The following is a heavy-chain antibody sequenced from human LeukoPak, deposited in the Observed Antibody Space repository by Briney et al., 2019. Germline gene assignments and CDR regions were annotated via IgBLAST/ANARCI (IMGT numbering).Heavy chain of an antibody. CDR1: GGSISSGGYY. J-gene: IGHJ3*02. V-gene: IGHV4-31*03. Sequence: SQTLSLTCTVSGGSISSGGYYWSWIRQHPGKGLEWIGYIYYSGGTYYNPSLKSRVTISVDTSKNQFSLKLSSVTAADTAVYYCARDAYGDSAFDIWGQGTMVTVSS. D-gene: IGHD4-17*01. CDR2: IYYSGGT. CDR3: ARDAYGDSAFDI.